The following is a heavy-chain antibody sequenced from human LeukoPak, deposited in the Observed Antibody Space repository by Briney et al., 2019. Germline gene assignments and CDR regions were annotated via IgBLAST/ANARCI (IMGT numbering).Heavy chain of an antibody. Sequence: GGSLRLSCAASGFTFSSYGMHWVRQAPGKGLEWVAFIRYDGSNKYYADSVKGRFTISRDNSKNTLYLQMNSLRAEDTAVYYCAKAEGYRYGDFDYWGQGTLVTVSS. CDR2: IRYDGSNK. CDR1: GFTFSSYG. D-gene: IGHD5-18*01. J-gene: IGHJ4*02. V-gene: IGHV3-30*02. CDR3: AKAEGYRYGDFDY.